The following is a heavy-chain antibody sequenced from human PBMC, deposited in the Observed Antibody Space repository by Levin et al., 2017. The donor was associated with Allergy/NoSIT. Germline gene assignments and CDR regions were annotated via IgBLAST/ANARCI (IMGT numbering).Heavy chain of an antibody. V-gene: IGHV7-4-1*02. CDR1: GYTFTSYA. CDR2: INTNTGNP. J-gene: IGHJ3*02. CDR3: ARDLPLASSGYFPMGDDAFDS. D-gene: IGHD3-22*01. Sequence: GESLKISCKASGYTFTSYAMNWVRQAPGQGLEWMGWINTNTGNPTYAQGFTGRFVFSLDTSVSTAYLQISSLKAEDTAVYYCARDLPLASSGYFPMGDDAFDSWGQGTMVTVSS.